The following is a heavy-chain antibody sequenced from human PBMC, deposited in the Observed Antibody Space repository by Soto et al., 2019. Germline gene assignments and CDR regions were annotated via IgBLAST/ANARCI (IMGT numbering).Heavy chain of an antibody. CDR1: GYTFTGYY. Sequence: GASVKVSCKASGYTFTGYYMHWVRQAPGQGLEWMGWINPNSGGTNYAQKFQGWVTMTRDTSISTAYMELSRLRSDDTAVYYCAMALGTGDYYYYGMDVWGQGTTVTVSS. V-gene: IGHV1-2*04. D-gene: IGHD7-27*01. CDR2: INPNSGGT. J-gene: IGHJ6*02. CDR3: AMALGTGDYYYYGMDV.